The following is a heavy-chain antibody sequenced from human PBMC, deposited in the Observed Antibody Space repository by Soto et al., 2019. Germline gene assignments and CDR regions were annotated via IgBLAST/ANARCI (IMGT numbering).Heavy chain of an antibody. J-gene: IGHJ4*02. CDR2: ISPRLDAE. CDR1: GGTFNTYA. Sequence: QVQLVQSGAEMKKPGSSVKVSCQSSGGTFNTYAMNWVRQAPGQGPEWMGDISPRLDAETYAPKVQGRVTITAATSTGTSYIQLRSLTSEDTALDFGAREVQVHTPAFVYWGQGTLVTVS. D-gene: IGHD3-10*01. CDR3: AREVQVHTPAFVY. V-gene: IGHV1-69*06.